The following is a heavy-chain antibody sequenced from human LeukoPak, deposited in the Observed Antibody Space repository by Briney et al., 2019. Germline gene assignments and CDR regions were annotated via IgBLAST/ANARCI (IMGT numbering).Heavy chain of an antibody. V-gene: IGHV3-30*18. D-gene: IGHD3-10*01. CDR1: GFTFSSYG. CDR2: ISNDGSNE. CDR3: AKVHGSGSFKDFYYYGVDV. J-gene: IGHJ6*02. Sequence: GGSLRLSCAASGFTFSSYGMQWVRQAPGKGLEWVAVISNDGSNEYYADSVKGRFTISRDNSKNTLYLQMSSLRAEDTAVYCCAKVHGSGSFKDFYYYGVDVWGQGTTVTVSS.